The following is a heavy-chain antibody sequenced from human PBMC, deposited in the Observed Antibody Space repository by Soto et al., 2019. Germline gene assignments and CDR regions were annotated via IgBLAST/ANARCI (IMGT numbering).Heavy chain of an antibody. CDR1: GYTFTSYG. D-gene: IGHD3-3*01. Sequence: ASLKVSCKASGYTFTSYGISWVRQAPGQGLEWMGWISAYNGNTNYAQKLQGRVTMTTDTSTSTAYMELRSLRSDDTAVYYCARDIASVDFWSGYHALLPHYYYYYGMDVWGQGTTVTVSS. V-gene: IGHV1-18*01. J-gene: IGHJ6*02. CDR2: ISAYNGNT. CDR3: ARDIASVDFWSGYHALLPHYYYYYGMDV.